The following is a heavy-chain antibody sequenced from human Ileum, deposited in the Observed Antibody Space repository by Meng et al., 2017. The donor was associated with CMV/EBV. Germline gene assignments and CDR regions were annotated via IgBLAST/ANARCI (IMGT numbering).Heavy chain of an antibody. J-gene: IGHJ5*02. CDR1: GSLSSSSYY. CDR3: ARVDQYQLLYNWFDP. D-gene: IGHD2-2*01. CDR2: IYYSGST. V-gene: IGHV4-39*07. Sequence: GSLSSSSYYWGWIRQPPGKGLEWIGSIYYSGSTYYNPSLKSRVTISVDTSKNQFSLKLSSVTAADTAVYYCARVDQYQLLYNWFDPWGQGALVTVSS.